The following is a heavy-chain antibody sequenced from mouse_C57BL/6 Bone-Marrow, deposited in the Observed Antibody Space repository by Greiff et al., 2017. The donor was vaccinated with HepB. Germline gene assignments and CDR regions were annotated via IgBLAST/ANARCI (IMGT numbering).Heavy chain of an antibody. CDR1: GFTFSSYA. CDR2: ISSGGDYI. D-gene: IGHD4-1*01. Sequence: DVQLVESGEGLVKPGGSLKLSCAASGFTFSSYAMSWVRQTPEKRLEWVAYISSGGDYIYYADTVKGRFTISRDNARNTLYLQMSSLKSEDTAMYYCTRWELTGIAYWGQGTLVTVSA. CDR3: TRWELTGIAY. V-gene: IGHV5-9-1*02. J-gene: IGHJ3*01.